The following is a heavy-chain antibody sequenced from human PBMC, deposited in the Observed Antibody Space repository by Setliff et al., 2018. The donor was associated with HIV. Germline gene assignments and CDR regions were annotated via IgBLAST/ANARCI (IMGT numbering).Heavy chain of an antibody. CDR3: ARSVIGYYYYGMDV. V-gene: IGHV3-15*01. J-gene: IGHJ6*02. Sequence: PGGSLRLSCAVSGFTVSNVWMSWVRQAPGKGLEWVGRFNSKSDGGTIDYAAPVKGRFTISRDDSKNTLYLQMNSLRAEDTAVYYCARSVIGYYYYGMDVWGQGTLVTVSS. D-gene: IGHD3-10*01. CDR1: GFTVSNVW. CDR2: FNSKSDGGTI.